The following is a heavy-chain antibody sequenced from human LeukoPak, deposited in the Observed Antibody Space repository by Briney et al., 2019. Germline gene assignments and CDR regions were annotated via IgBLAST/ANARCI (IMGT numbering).Heavy chain of an antibody. Sequence: GGSLRLSCAASGFTFTRYAMSWVRQAPGKGLEWVSAISSSGGTTYYADSVKGRFTISRDNSKNTLYMQMHSLRAEDTAVYYCAKALGSIVVTTTDYWGQGTLVTVSS. CDR3: AKALGSIVVTTTDY. J-gene: IGHJ4*02. CDR1: GFTFTRYA. CDR2: ISSSGGTT. V-gene: IGHV3-23*01. D-gene: IGHD5-12*01.